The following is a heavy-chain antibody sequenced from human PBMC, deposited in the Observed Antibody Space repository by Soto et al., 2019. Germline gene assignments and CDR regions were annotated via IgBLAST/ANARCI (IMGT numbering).Heavy chain of an antibody. J-gene: IGHJ4*02. V-gene: IGHV4-4*02. CDR2: IHYSGTT. CDR3: TRALLKSLDY. D-gene: IGHD3-9*01. Sequence: PSEALSLTCAVSGASISTSYWWSWVRQSPGKGLEWIGEIHYSGTTNYNPSLMSRVTISLDKSKNQFSLNLNSVTAADTAMYYCTRALLKSLDYWGQGTLVTVSS. CDR1: GASISTSYW.